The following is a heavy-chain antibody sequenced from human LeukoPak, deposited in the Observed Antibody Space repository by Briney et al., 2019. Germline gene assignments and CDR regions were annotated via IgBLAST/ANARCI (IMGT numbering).Heavy chain of an antibody. CDR3: ARLNRWYCGGGSCRDY. J-gene: IGHJ4*02. CDR1: GGSISSSSYY. CDR2: IYYSGST. V-gene: IGHV4-39*01. Sequence: SETLSLTCTVSGGSISSSSYYWGWIRQPPGKGLEWIGSIYYSGSTYYNPSLKSRVTISVDTSKNQFSLKLSSVTAADTAVYYCARLNRWYCGGGSCRDYWGQGTLVTVSS. D-gene: IGHD2-15*01.